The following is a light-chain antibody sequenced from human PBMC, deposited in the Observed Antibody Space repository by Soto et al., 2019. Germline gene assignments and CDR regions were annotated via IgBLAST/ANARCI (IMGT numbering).Light chain of an antibody. V-gene: IGKV1-27*01. Sequence: DIQMTQSPSSLSASVGDRVTITCRASQGISNYFAWYQQKPGKVPKLLIYAASTLHSGVPSWFSGSGSGTEFTLTIRSLQPEDVATYYCQKYNSAPRTFGHGTKVEIK. CDR1: QGISNY. CDR3: QKYNSAPRT. J-gene: IGKJ1*01. CDR2: AAS.